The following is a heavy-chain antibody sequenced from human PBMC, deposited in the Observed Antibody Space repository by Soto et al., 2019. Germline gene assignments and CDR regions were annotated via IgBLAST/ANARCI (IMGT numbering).Heavy chain of an antibody. CDR2: IYTSGST. V-gene: IGHV4-4*07. D-gene: IGHD5-18*01. CDR1: GGSISSYY. Sequence: QVQLQESGPGLVKPSETLSLTCTVSGGSISSYYWSWIRQPAGKGLEWIGRIYTSGSTNYNPSLKSRVTMSVDTSKNQFSLKLSSVTAADTAVYYCARNVDTAMVTVDWFDPWGQGTLVTVSS. J-gene: IGHJ5*02. CDR3: ARNVDTAMVTVDWFDP.